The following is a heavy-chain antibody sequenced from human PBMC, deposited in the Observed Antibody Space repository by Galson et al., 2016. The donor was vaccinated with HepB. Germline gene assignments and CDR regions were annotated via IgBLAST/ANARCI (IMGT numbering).Heavy chain of an antibody. D-gene: IGHD4-17*01. Sequence: SVTVSCKASGYTFVTYGISWVRQAPGQGLEWMGWISAYNGNTKYAQRVQGRVSMTIDTSTSTAYMELRSLRSDDTAVYYCARDDGDIDYWGQGTLVTVS. J-gene: IGHJ4*02. CDR1: GYTFVTYG. V-gene: IGHV1-18*01. CDR2: ISAYNGNT. CDR3: ARDDGDIDY.